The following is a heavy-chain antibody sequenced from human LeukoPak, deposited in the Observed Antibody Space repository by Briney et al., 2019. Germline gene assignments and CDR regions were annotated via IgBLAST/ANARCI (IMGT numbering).Heavy chain of an antibody. V-gene: IGHV1-2*02. J-gene: IGHJ3*02. CDR2: INPNSGGT. CDR3: AREGGPYDYVWGSYRPFDAFDI. CDR1: GYTFTGYY. Sequence: ASVKVSCKASGYTFTGYYMHWVRQAPGQGLEWMGWINPNSGGTNYAQKFQGRVTMTRDTSISTAYMELSRLRSDDTAVYYCAREGGPYDYVWGSYRPFDAFDIWGQGTMVTVSS. D-gene: IGHD3-16*02.